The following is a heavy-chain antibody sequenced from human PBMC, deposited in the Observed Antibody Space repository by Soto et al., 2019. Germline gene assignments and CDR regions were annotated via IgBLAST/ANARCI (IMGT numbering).Heavy chain of an antibody. V-gene: IGHV3-23*01. CDR3: ARNYDFRDP. CDR1: GFSFSDYA. D-gene: IGHD3-3*01. Sequence: PGGSLRLSCAASGFSFSDYAMSWVRKAPGKGLEWVSAISGSGGSTYYADSVKGRFTISRDNSKNTLYMQMSSLRAEDTAVYYYARNYDFRDPWGQGTLVTVSS. J-gene: IGHJ5*02. CDR2: ISGSGGST.